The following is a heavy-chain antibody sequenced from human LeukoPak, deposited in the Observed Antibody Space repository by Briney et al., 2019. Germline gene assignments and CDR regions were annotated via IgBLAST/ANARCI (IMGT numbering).Heavy chain of an antibody. Sequence: GGSLRLSCAASGFTFSSYEMNWVRQAPGKGLEWVSYISSGGSTIYYADSVKGRFTISRDNSKNTLYLQMNSLRAEDTAVYYCAKDPTDFDSSGQTYFDYWGQGTLVTVPS. CDR1: GFTFSSYE. V-gene: IGHV3-48*03. CDR3: AKDPTDFDSSGQTYFDY. CDR2: ISSGGSTI. J-gene: IGHJ4*02. D-gene: IGHD3-22*01.